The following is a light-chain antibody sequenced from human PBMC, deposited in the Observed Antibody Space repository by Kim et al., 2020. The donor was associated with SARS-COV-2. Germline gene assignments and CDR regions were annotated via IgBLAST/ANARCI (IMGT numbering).Light chain of an antibody. Sequence: LSTGERAPLACWASQSVSSNYLAWYQQKPGQAPRLLIYDASSRATGIPDRFSGGGSGTDFTLTISRLEPEDFAVYYCQQYGSSPCTFGQGTKLEI. J-gene: IGKJ2*02. CDR2: DAS. CDR3: QQYGSSPCT. CDR1: QSVSSNY. V-gene: IGKV3-20*01.